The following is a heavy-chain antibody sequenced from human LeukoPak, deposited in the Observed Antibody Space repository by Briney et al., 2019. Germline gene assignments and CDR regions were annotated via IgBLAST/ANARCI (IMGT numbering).Heavy chain of an antibody. CDR2: IYYSGST. J-gene: IGHJ5*02. CDR3: ARGGTRQLLFRNWFDP. D-gene: IGHD2-2*01. Sequence: SETLSLTCTVSGGSINNNYWSWIRQPPGKGLEWIGYIYYSGSTYYNPSLKSRVTISVDTSKNQFSLKLSSVTAADTAVYYCARGGTRQLLFRNWFDPWGQGTLVTVSS. V-gene: IGHV4-59*06. CDR1: GGSINNNY.